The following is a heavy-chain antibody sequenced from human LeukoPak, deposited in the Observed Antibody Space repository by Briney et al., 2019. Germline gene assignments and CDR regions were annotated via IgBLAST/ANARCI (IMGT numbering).Heavy chain of an antibody. CDR2: IKSKTDCGTT. V-gene: IGHV3-15*01. Sequence: PGGSLRLSCAGSGFTYSNAWMRWVRQAPGKELEWVGRIKSKTDCGTTDYAAPVKGRFTISRDDSKNTLYLQMNSLKTEDTAVYYCTTVLGYCSSTSCPGTYYFDYWGQGTLVTVSS. J-gene: IGHJ4*02. D-gene: IGHD2-2*01. CDR3: TTVLGYCSSTSCPGTYYFDY. CDR1: GFTYSNAW.